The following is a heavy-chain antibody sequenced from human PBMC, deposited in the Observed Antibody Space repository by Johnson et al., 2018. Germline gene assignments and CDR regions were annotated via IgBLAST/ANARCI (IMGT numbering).Heavy chain of an antibody. V-gene: IGHV3-30*18. Sequence: QVQLVQSGGGVVQXGGSXRLXCAASGFTFSRHGMHWVRQVPGKGLEWVAVIVADGGTEYYAETVKGRFTSSRNNSQNTWTLQMNSLRAGDTAIYFCAKEGASTAYLSFDYWGQGTLVTVSS. CDR2: IVADGGTE. J-gene: IGHJ4*02. CDR1: GFTFSRHG. D-gene: IGHD3-16*01. CDR3: AKEGASTAYLSFDY.